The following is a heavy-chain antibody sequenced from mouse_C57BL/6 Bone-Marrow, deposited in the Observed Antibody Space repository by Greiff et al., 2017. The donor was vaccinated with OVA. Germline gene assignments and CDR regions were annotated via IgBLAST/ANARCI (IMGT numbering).Heavy chain of an antibody. CDR2: IYPGSGNT. J-gene: IGHJ2*01. CDR1: GYTFPDHY. CDR3: ARDDGYFFEY. V-gene: IGHV1-76*01. Sequence: QVHVKQSGAEVVRPGASVKLSCKASGYTFPDHYINWVKQRPGQGLEWIARIYPGSGNTYYNEKFKGKATLTAEKSSNTAYMQLSSLTSEDSAVYFCARDDGYFFEYWGQGTTLTVSS. D-gene: IGHD2-3*01.